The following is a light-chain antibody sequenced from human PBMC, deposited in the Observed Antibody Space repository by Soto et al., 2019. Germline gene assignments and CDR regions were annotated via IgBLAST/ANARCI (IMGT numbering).Light chain of an antibody. CDR3: QQRSNWPT. CDR1: QSVSSY. Sequence: EIVLTQSPATLSLSPGERATLSCRASQSVSSYLAWYQQKPGQAPRLLIYDASNRATGIPARFSGSGSGTDLNLTISSLEPEDFAVYYCQQRSNWPTFGGGTKVEIK. V-gene: IGKV3-11*01. CDR2: DAS. J-gene: IGKJ4*01.